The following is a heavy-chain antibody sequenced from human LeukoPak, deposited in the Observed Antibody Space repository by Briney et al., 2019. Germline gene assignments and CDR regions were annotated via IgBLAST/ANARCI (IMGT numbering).Heavy chain of an antibody. CDR2: IYYSGST. J-gene: IGHJ6*03. CDR3: ARDAFWSGLNYYMDV. D-gene: IGHD3-3*01. V-gene: IGHV4-59*01. Sequence: PSETLSLTCTVSGGSISSYYWSWIRQPPGKGLEWIWYIYYSGSTNYNPSLKSRVTISVDTSKNQFSLKLSSVTAADTAVYYCARDAFWSGLNYYMDVWGKGTTVTVSS. CDR1: GGSISSYY.